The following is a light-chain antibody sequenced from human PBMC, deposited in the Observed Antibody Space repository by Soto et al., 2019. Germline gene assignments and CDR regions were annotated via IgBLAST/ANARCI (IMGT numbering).Light chain of an antibody. V-gene: IGLV2-11*01. CDR2: DVT. CDR3: CSYAGSPYV. Sequence: SALTQPRSVSGSPGQSVTISCTGTSSDVGSFNYVSWYQQHPDKAPKLMIYDVTKRPSGVPDRFSGSKSGNTASLTISGLQAEDEADYYCCSYAGSPYVFGTGTKVTVL. J-gene: IGLJ1*01. CDR1: SSDVGSFNY.